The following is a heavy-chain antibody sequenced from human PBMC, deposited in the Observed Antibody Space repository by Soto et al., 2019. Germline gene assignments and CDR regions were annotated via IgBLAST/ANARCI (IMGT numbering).Heavy chain of an antibody. V-gene: IGHV3-7*03. D-gene: IGHD6-13*01. CDR3: ARDRYSSSLFDF. CDR2: IKSDGSDK. CDR1: GFTFSNYW. J-gene: IGHJ3*01. Sequence: GGSLRLSCAASGFTFSNYWMSWVRQAPGMGLEWVANIKSDGSDKYYVDSVKGRFTISRDNTKNSLSLQMNSLGAEDTAVYYCARDRYSSSLFDFWGQGTMVTVSS.